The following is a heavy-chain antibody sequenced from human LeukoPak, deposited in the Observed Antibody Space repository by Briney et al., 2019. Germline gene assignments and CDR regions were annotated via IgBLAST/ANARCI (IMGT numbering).Heavy chain of an antibody. J-gene: IGHJ6*02. CDR3: AREDVVLVDAVRYYYYGMDV. Sequence: ASVKVSCTASVSNFISYYMHWVRQAPGHGLEGMGIINPSGVSTSYAQKMQDRVTMPRDPCTSTVYMELSSLKSEDTAVYYCAREDVVLVDAVRYYYYGMDVWGQGTTVTVSS. D-gene: IGHD2-8*01. V-gene: IGHV1-46*04. CDR2: INPSGVST. CDR1: VSNFISYY.